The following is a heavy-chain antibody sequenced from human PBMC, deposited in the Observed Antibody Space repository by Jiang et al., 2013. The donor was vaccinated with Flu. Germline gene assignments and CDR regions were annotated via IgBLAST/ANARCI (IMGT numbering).Heavy chain of an antibody. D-gene: IGHD2-15*01. CDR2: ISGSGGST. CDR3: AKSLRICSGGSCYSYYYYGMDV. Sequence: SAISGSGGSTYYADSVKGRFTISRDNSKNTLYLQMNSLRAEDTAVYYCAKSLRICSGGSCYSYYYYGMDVWGQGTTVTVSS. J-gene: IGHJ6*02. V-gene: IGHV3-23*01.